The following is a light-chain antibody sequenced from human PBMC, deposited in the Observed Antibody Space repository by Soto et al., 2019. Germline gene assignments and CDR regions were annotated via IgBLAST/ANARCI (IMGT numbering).Light chain of an antibody. CDR1: QSISSSY. V-gene: IGKV3-20*01. CDR3: QPHDTSPWT. Sequence: EIVLTQSPGTLSLSPGERATLSCRASQSISSSYLAIAWYQQKPGQPPRLLIYGASSRATGIPDRFSGSGSATDFTLTISRLEPEDFAVYYCQPHDTSPWTCGQGTRVEIK. J-gene: IGKJ1*01. CDR2: GAS.